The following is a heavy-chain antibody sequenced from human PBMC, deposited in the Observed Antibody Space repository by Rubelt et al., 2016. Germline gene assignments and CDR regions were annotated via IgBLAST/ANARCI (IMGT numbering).Heavy chain of an antibody. V-gene: IGHV4-34*01. CDR3: ARGAGRWKSSSWYKIDY. CDR1: GGSFSGYY. Sequence: QVQLQQWGAGLLKPSETLSLTCAVYGGSFSGYYWSWIRQPPGKGLEWIGEINHSGSTNYNPSLKSRVTISVDTSKNQFSLKLSSVTAADTAVYYCARGAGRWKSSSWYKIDYWGQGTLVTVSS. D-gene: IGHD6-13*01. J-gene: IGHJ4*02. CDR2: INHSGST.